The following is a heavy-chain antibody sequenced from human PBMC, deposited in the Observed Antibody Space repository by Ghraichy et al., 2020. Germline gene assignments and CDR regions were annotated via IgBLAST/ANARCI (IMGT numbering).Heavy chain of an antibody. D-gene: IGHD6-19*01. CDR2: ISYEGKNK. CDR1: GFAFNNYG. CDR3: AKESGIKVGRDFDY. V-gene: IGHV3-30*18. J-gene: IGHJ4*02. Sequence: GGSLRLSCAASGFAFNNYGMQWVRQAPGKGLEWVAVISYEGKNKYYADSVKGRFTISRDNSKSTLELQMNSLRTDDTAVYFCAKESGIKVGRDFDYWGQGTLVTVSS.